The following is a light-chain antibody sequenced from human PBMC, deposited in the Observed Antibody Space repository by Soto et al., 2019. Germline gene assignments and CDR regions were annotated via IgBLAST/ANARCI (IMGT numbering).Light chain of an antibody. CDR1: QSISNW. CDR2: HAS. Sequence: IPVAPFPFPPPASVGGRVTLPLPASQSISNWLAWYQQKPGTAPKVLIYHASNLQSGVPSRFSGSGSGTEFTLTISSLQSEDFAVYYCQQYNNWPRTFGQGTKVDIK. CDR3: QQYNNWPRT. V-gene: IGKV1-5*01. J-gene: IGKJ1*01.